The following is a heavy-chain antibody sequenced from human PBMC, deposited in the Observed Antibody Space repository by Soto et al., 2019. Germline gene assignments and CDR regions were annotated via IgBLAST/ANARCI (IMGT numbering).Heavy chain of an antibody. Sequence: SVQVSCKASGGTFSSYAISWVRQAPGQGLEWMGGIIPIFGTANYAQKFQGRVTITADESTSTAYMELSSLRSEDTAVYYCAREGKSSSWYRDFDIWGQGTMVTV. V-gene: IGHV1-69*13. J-gene: IGHJ3*02. CDR2: IIPIFGTA. CDR3: AREGKSSSWYRDFDI. D-gene: IGHD6-13*01. CDR1: GGTFSSYA.